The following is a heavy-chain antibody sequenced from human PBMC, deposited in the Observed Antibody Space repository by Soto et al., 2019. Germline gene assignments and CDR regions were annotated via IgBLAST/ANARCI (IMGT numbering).Heavy chain of an antibody. J-gene: IGHJ4*02. CDR2: ISSSSTTI. Sequence: EVQLVESGGGLVQPGGSLRLSCAASGFTFSSYGMNWVRQAPGKGLEWVSYISSSSTTIYYADSVKGRFTIFRDNAKNSLYLQLNSLRDEDTAVYYCARSPYYYDSSNYYGYWSQGTLVTVS. V-gene: IGHV3-48*02. CDR1: GFTFSSYG. D-gene: IGHD3-22*01. CDR3: ARSPYYYDSSNYYGY.